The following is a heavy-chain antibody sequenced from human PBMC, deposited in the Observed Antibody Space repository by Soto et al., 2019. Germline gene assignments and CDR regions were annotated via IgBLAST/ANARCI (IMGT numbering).Heavy chain of an antibody. Sequence: VKVSCKASGGTFSSYAISWVRQAPGQGLEWMGGIIPIFGTANYAQKFQGRVTITADESTSTAYMELSSLRSEDTAVYYCATEGEWELPPSYFDYWGQGTLVTVSS. D-gene: IGHD1-26*01. CDR2: IIPIFGTA. J-gene: IGHJ4*02. CDR3: ATEGEWELPPSYFDY. CDR1: GGTFSSYA. V-gene: IGHV1-69*01.